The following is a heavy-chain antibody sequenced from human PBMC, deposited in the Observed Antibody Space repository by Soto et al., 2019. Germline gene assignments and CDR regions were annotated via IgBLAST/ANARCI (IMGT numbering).Heavy chain of an antibody. CDR3: ARDYYGEYSSSWALYYYYYGMDV. Sequence: GASVKVSCKASGYTFTSYGISWVRQAPGQGLEWMGWISAYNGNTNYAQKLQGRVTMTTDTSTSTAYMELRSLRSDDTAVYYCARDYYGEYSSSWALYYYYYGMDVWGQGTTVTSP. CDR1: GYTFTSYG. J-gene: IGHJ6*02. V-gene: IGHV1-18*01. CDR2: ISAYNGNT. D-gene: IGHD6-13*01.